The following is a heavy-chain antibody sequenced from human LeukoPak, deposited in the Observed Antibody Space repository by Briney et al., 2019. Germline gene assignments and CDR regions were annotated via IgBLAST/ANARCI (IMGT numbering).Heavy chain of an antibody. Sequence: PSETLSLTCTVSGGSISSSSYYWSWIRQPPGKGLEWIGYIFYSGSTNYNPSLKSRVTISVDTSKSQFSLKLSSVTAADTAVYYCARHYDTSGYWYYFDYWGQGTPVTVSS. J-gene: IGHJ4*02. CDR3: ARHYDTSGYWYYFDY. CDR1: GGSISSSSYY. V-gene: IGHV4-61*05. CDR2: IFYSGST. D-gene: IGHD3-22*01.